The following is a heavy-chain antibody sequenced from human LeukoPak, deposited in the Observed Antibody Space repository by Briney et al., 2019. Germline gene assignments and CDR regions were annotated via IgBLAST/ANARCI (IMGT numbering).Heavy chain of an antibody. V-gene: IGHV3-33*01. CDR1: GFTFSSYG. CDR3: ARDSSRYNWNYGSFDC. D-gene: IGHD1-7*01. Sequence: GRSLRLSCAASGFTFSSYGMHWVRQAPGKGLEWVAVIWYDGSNEYYADSVKGRFTISRDNSKNTLYLQMNSLRAEDTAVYYCARDSSRYNWNYGSFDCWGQGTLVTVSS. CDR2: IWYDGSNE. J-gene: IGHJ4*02.